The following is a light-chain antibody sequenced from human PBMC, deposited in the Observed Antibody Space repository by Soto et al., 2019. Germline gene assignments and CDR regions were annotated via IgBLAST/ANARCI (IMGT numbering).Light chain of an antibody. Sequence: QSVLTQPASVSGSPGQSITISCTGTTSDAVIYKLVAWYQQYSGSVPRHVIYEGNKRPSGVSSRFSGSNSDNKASLTISGLQAEDEADYFCCSYAGGSTHVVFGAGTKVTVL. CDR3: CSYAGGSTHVV. V-gene: IGLV2-23*01. CDR1: TSDAVIYKL. J-gene: IGLJ2*01. CDR2: EGN.